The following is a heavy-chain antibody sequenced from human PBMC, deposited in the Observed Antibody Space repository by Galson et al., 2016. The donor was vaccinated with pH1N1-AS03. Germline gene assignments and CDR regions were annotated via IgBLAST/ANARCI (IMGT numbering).Heavy chain of an antibody. J-gene: IGHJ5*01. Sequence: QSGAEVTKPGESLQISCKASAYTFANYWIVWVRQMPGKGLVWMGIMYPANFDTRYSPSFQGHVTIPADTTINTAYLQWSSLRSSDTAMYYCARRISVTGREFDSWGQGTLVTVSS. CDR3: ARRISVTGREFDS. D-gene: IGHD6-19*01. V-gene: IGHV5-51*01. CDR1: AYTFANYW. CDR2: MYPANFDT.